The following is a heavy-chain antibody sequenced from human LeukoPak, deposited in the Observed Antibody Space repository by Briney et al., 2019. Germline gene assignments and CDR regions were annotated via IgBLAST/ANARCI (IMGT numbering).Heavy chain of an antibody. V-gene: IGHV1-69*04. CDR2: IIPILGIA. J-gene: IGHJ6*02. CDR1: AGTFSSYA. CDR3: ARPNYYDSSGSSYWYYGMDV. D-gene: IGHD3-22*01. Sequence: GASVKVSCKASAGTFSSYAISWVRQAPGQGLEWMGRIIPILGIANYAQKFQGRVTITADKSTSTAYMELSSLRSEDTAVYYCARPNYYDSSGSSYWYYGMDVWGQGTTVTVSS.